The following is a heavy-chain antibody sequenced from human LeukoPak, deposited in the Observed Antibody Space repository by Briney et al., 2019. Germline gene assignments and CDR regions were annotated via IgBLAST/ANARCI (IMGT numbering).Heavy chain of an antibody. CDR2: IYYSGST. J-gene: IGHJ5*02. D-gene: IGHD2-15*01. CDR1: GGSISSYY. Sequence: TSETLSLTCTVSGGSISSYYWSWIRQPPGKGLEWIGYIYYSGSTNYNPSLKSRVTISVDTSKNQFSLKLSSVTAADTAVYYCARYCSGGSCRPPSLGVNWFDPWGQGTLVTVSS. V-gene: IGHV4-59*08. CDR3: ARYCSGGSCRPPSLGVNWFDP.